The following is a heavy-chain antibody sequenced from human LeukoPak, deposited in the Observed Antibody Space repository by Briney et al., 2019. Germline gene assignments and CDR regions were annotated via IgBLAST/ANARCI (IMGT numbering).Heavy chain of an antibody. D-gene: IGHD6-6*01. CDR3: ARAHPAYSSSSGFDY. CDR1: IGSISSHY. CDR2: IFYTGST. Sequence: SETLSLTCTVSIGSISSHYWSWIRQPPGQGPEGTGYIFYTGSTNYNPSFRSRVTMSVDTSKNQFSLRLNSLTAADTAVYFCARAHPAYSSSSGFDYWGQGALVTVSS. J-gene: IGHJ4*02. V-gene: IGHV4-59*11.